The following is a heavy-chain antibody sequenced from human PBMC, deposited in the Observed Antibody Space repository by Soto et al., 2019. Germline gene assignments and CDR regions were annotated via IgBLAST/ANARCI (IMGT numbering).Heavy chain of an antibody. CDR3: LKNGWYSADV. Sequence: SETLSLTCAVSGVSVNSDNWWSWLRQPPGKGLEWIGEIFHSVNTNYNPSLKSRVTISVDKSKNHFSLTLTSVTAADTAVYYCLKNGWYSADVWGRGTMVPVSS. D-gene: IGHD6-19*01. V-gene: IGHV4-4*02. J-gene: IGHJ3*01. CDR2: IFHSVNT. CDR1: GVSVNSDNW.